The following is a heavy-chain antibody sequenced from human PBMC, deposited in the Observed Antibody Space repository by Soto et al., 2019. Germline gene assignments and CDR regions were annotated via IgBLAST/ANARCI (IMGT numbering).Heavy chain of an antibody. D-gene: IGHD2-8*01. V-gene: IGHV3-23*01. CDR2: VGGSDDDK. CDR3: AKDATSFNGVWDPLDM. Sequence: EVQLLESGGGVVQPGGSLRLSCAASGFTFSDYAMSWVRQTPGKGLQWVSGVGGSDDDKHYAESVRGRFIVSRDNSKNTLYLQMTSLRADDTAIYYCAKDATSFNGVWDPLDMWGQGTEVTVSS. CDR1: GFTFSDYA. J-gene: IGHJ3*02.